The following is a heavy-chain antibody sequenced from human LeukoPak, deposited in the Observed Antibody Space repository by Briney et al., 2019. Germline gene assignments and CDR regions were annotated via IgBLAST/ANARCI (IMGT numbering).Heavy chain of an antibody. CDR1: GDSIRSSAHY. V-gene: IGHV4-39*07. J-gene: IGHJ5*01. Sequence: SETLSLTCTVSGDSIRSSAHYWGWVRQPPGKGLEWIGEIHHSGRTNYNPSLKSRITISADTSKKQFSLRLSSVTAADTAVYYCARGRSRVTIFGVALNWLDSWGQGNLVTVSS. CDR3: ARGRSRVTIFGVALNWLDS. CDR2: IHHSGRT. D-gene: IGHD3-3*01.